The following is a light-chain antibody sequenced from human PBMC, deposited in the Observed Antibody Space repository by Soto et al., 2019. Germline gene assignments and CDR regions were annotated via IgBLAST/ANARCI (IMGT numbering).Light chain of an antibody. J-gene: IGLJ2*01. CDR2: VNN. Sequence: QPVLTQAPSVSGTPGQRVTISCTGSSSNIGAGYDVHWYQQLPGAAPKLLIYVNNNRPSGVPDRFSGSKSATSASLAITGLQAEDEADYYCQSYDSSLSGVVFGGGTKVTVL. CDR1: SSNIGAGYD. V-gene: IGLV1-40*01. CDR3: QSYDSSLSGVV.